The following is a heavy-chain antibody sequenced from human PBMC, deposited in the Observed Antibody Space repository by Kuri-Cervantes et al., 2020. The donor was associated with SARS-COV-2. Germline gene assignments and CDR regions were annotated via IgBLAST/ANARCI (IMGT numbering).Heavy chain of an antibody. CDR2: ISGSGGNT. Sequence: GESLKISCAASGFTFSSYGMHWVRQAPGKGLEWVSAISGSGGNTYYADSVKGRFTISRDNSKNTLYLQMNSLRAEDTAVYYCARESLDSSGYSDAFDIWGQGTMVTVSS. CDR3: ARESLDSSGYSDAFDI. V-gene: IGHV3-23*01. CDR1: GFTFSSYG. D-gene: IGHD3-22*01. J-gene: IGHJ3*02.